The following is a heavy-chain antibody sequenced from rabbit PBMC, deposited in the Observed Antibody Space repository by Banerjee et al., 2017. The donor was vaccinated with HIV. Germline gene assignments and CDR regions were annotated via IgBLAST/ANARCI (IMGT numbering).Heavy chain of an antibody. D-gene: IGHD7-1*01. V-gene: IGHV1S45*01. CDR2: IVAGSSGTT. J-gene: IGHJ4*01. CDR1: GFTLSSSDY. CDR3: ARAGYLDYGNGVGEFNL. Sequence: QEQLVESGGGLVQPEGSLTLTCKASGFTLSSSDYMCWVRQAPGKGLEWIGCIVAGSSGTTYYASWAKGRFTVSKTSSTTVTLQMTSLTAADTATYFCARAGYLDYGNGVGEFNLWGPGTLVTVS.